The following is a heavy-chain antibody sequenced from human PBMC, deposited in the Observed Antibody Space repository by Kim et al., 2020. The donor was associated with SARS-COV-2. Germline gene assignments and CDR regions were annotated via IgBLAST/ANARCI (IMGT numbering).Heavy chain of an antibody. J-gene: IGHJ4*02. CDR2: INHSGST. D-gene: IGHD3-22*01. Sequence: SETLSLTCAVYGGSFSGYYWSWIRQPPGKGLEWIGEINHSGSTNYNPSLKSRVTISVDTSKNQFSLKLSSVTAADTAVYYCARALVVISHFDYWGQGTLVTVSS. CDR3: ARALVVISHFDY. CDR1: GGSFSGYY. V-gene: IGHV4-34*01.